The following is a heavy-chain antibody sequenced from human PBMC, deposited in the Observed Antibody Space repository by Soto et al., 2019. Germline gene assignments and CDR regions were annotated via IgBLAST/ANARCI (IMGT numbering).Heavy chain of an antibody. CDR2: ISYDGSNK. CDR3: ARGSAYYYDSSGYYYVGV. J-gene: IGHJ4*02. Sequence: QVQLVESGGGVVQPGRSLRLSCAASGFTFSSYAMHWVRQAPGKGMACVAVISYDGSNKYYADSVKGRFTISRDNSKNTLDLQMNSLRAEDTAVYYCARGSAYYYDSSGYYYVGVWGQGTLVTVSS. CDR1: GFTFSSYA. V-gene: IGHV3-30-3*01. D-gene: IGHD3-22*01.